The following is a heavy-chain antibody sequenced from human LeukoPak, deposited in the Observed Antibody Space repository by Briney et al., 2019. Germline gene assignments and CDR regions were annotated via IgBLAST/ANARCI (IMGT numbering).Heavy chain of an antibody. Sequence: GGSLSLSCGVSGLNFDGYVMHWVRQLAGKGLEWVSLISGDGGTTYYVDSAKGRFTISRDNSKNCLFLQMNSLRSEDTAVDICGRGGQLLNRNWGQGTQVTVPS. J-gene: IGHJ4*02. V-gene: IGHV3-43*02. CDR2: ISGDGGTT. D-gene: IGHD2/OR15-2a*01. CDR3: GRGGQLLNRN. CDR1: GLNFDGYV.